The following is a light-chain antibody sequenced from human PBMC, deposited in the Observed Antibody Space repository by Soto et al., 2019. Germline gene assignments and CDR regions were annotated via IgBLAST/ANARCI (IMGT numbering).Light chain of an antibody. CDR2: GAS. CDR3: QQYNDWPLT. CDR1: QRVSSN. J-gene: IGKJ4*01. V-gene: IGKV3-15*01. Sequence: EIVMTQSPATLSVSPGERATLSCRASQRVSSNLAWYQQKPDQAPRLLIYGASTRGTGGPARFSGSGSGTEFTLTISSLQSEDFAVYYCQQYNDWPLTFGGGTKVQ.